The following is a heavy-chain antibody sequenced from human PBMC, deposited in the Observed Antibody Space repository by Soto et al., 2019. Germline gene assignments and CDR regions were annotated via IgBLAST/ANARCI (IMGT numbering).Heavy chain of an antibody. CDR2: IYYSGST. CDR3: ARGEIFGLATYCYFDL. Sequence: QVQLQESGPGLVKPSQTLSLTCTVSGVSFTSGGYYWNWIRQHPWKGLEWIGSIYYSGSTYYNPSLKSRVTISVDTSNNQFSLSLNSVTAAVTAVYYCARGEIFGLATYCYFDLWGRGTLVTVSS. D-gene: IGHD3-3*01. CDR1: GVSFTSGGYY. J-gene: IGHJ2*01. V-gene: IGHV4-31*03.